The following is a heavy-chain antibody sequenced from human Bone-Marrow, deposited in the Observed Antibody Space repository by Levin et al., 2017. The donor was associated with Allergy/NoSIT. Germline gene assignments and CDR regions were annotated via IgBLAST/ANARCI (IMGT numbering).Heavy chain of an antibody. CDR2: IYDSGTS. V-gene: IGHV4-30-2*01. J-gene: IGHJ5*02. D-gene: IGHD1-1*01. CDR3: ARGGQSDNVGA. Sequence: SQTLSLTCTVSGGSISGGGYSWSWIRQPPGKGLEGIGYIYDSGTSYYNPSLHLRITMSVDRYQNQFSLKTKSVTAADADMYYCARGGQSDNVGAWGQGTLVSVCS. CDR1: GGSISGGGYS.